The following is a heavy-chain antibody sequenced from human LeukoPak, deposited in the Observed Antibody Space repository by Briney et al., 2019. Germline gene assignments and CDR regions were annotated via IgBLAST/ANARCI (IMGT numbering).Heavy chain of an antibody. J-gene: IGHJ4*02. Sequence: GGSLRLSCAASGFTFSIYSMNWVREAPGKGRVWVSYISSSSSTIYYADSVKGRFTISRDNAKNSLYLQMNSLRAEDTAVYYCARGLGSGWYFFDYWGQGTLVTVSS. D-gene: IGHD6-19*01. CDR3: ARGLGSGWYFFDY. CDR2: ISSSSSTI. V-gene: IGHV3-48*04. CDR1: GFTFSIYS.